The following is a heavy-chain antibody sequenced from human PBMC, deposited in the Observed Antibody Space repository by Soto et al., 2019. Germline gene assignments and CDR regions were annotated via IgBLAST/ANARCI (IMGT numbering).Heavy chain of an antibody. D-gene: IGHD4-17*01. V-gene: IGHV4-31*03. CDR2: IYSNGGT. CDR1: GGSIRSGGCY. CDR3: ERVNRVTVNPAHVPYAMDV. J-gene: IGHJ6*02. Sequence: SETLSLTCTVSGGSIRSGGCYWGWVRQHPGKGLEWIGCIYSNGGTHYNPSLTSRFTISIDTSKNQFSLKVSSVAAAYTAVYYRERVNRVTVNPAHVPYAMDVWGEGTTVT.